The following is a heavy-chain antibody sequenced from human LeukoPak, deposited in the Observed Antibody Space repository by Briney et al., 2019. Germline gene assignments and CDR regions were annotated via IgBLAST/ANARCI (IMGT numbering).Heavy chain of an antibody. J-gene: IGHJ6*03. CDR2: IRYDGSNK. Sequence: GGSLRLSCAASGFTFSSYGMHWVRQAPGKGLEWVAFIRYDGSNKYYADSVKGRFTISRDNSKNTLYLQMNSLRAEDTAVYYCVRAVTTDQYYYYYYYMDVWGKGTTVTVSS. CDR1: GFTFSSYG. CDR3: VRAVTTDQYYYYYYYMDV. V-gene: IGHV3-30*02. D-gene: IGHD4-17*01.